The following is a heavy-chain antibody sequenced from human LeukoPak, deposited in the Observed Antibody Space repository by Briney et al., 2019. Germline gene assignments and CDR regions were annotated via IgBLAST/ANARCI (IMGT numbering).Heavy chain of an antibody. D-gene: IGHD1-26*01. V-gene: IGHV3-9*01. CDR3: AKGSGSHYPTDFDY. CDR1: GFTFDDYA. Sequence: GGSLRLSCAASGFTFDDYAMHWVRQAPGKGLEGGSGITWNSGSIGYADSVKGRFTISRDNAKNSLYLQMSSLRAEDTALYYCAKGSGSHYPTDFDYWGQGTLVTVSS. J-gene: IGHJ4*02. CDR2: ITWNSGSI.